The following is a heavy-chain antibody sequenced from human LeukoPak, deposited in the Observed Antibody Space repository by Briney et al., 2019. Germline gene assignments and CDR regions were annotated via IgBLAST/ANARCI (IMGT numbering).Heavy chain of an antibody. CDR1: GFTVSTYS. CDR2: ISSSSTYI. J-gene: IGHJ4*02. Sequence: RGSLRLSCAASGFTVSTYSMSWVRQAPGKGLEWVSSISSSSTYIYYADSVEGRFIISRDNAQNSLYLQMNSLTAEDTAVYFCARNFGTYYHLDYWGQGTLVT. V-gene: IGHV3-21*01. D-gene: IGHD1-26*01. CDR3: ARNFGTYYHLDY.